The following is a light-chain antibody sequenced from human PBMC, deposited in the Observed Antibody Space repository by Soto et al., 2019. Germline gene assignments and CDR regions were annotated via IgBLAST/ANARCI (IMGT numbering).Light chain of an antibody. CDR2: EVS. J-gene: IGLJ2*01. Sequence: QSALTQPASVSGSPGQSITISCTGTSSDVGGYNYVSWYQQHPGKAPKLMIYEVSNRPSGVSNRLSGSKSGNTASLTISGLQAEDEPDYYCSSYTSSSTPVVFGGGTKLTVL. V-gene: IGLV2-14*01. CDR1: SSDVGGYNY. CDR3: SSYTSSSTPVV.